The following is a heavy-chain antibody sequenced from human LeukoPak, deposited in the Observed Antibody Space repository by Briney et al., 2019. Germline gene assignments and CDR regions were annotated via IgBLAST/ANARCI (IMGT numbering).Heavy chain of an antibody. CDR2: VYTGGGT. J-gene: IGHJ4*02. V-gene: IGHV3-53*01. D-gene: IGHD3-22*01. Sequence: GGSLRLSCVVSGFSVRTTYMSWVRQAPGKGPEWVSVVYTGGGTDHADSVKGRFTISRDNSKNTLSLQVNSLRVEDTAIYYCTRSGYRHPYHFDSWGQGTLVTVSS. CDR1: GFSVRTTY. CDR3: TRSGYRHPYHFDS.